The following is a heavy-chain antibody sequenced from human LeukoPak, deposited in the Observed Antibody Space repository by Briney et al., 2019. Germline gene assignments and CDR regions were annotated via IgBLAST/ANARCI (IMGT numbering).Heavy chain of an antibody. CDR3: ASRPLVVPAAIRY. CDR1: GGSFSAYY. D-gene: IGHD2-2*02. Sequence: SETLSLTCAVSGGSFSAYYWTWIRQPPGKGLEWIGEINHSGSANYNPSLKSRVTISVDTSKNQFSLKLSSVTAADTAVYYCASRPLVVPAAIRYWGQGTLVTVSS. CDR2: INHSGSA. V-gene: IGHV4-34*01. J-gene: IGHJ4*02.